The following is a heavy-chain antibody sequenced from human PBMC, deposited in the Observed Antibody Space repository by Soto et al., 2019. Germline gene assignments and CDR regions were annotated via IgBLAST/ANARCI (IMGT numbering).Heavy chain of an antibody. Sequence: KKTQDTVKEYCKAYGYTNKRYDKNWLRQATGQVLEWMGWLNPNSGNTDYAQKFQGRVTLTRNTSISTAYMELSSLRSEDTAVYYCARGSYDFTYWGQGTLVTVSS. D-gene: IGHD3-16*01. CDR1: GYTNKRYD. CDR3: ARGSYDFTY. CDR2: LNPNSGNT. V-gene: IGHV1-8*01. J-gene: IGHJ4*02.